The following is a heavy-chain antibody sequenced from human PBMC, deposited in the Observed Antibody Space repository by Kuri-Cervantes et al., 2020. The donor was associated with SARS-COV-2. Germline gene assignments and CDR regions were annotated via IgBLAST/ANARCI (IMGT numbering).Heavy chain of an antibody. CDR3: ATKHITIFGVVYHDFDY. V-gene: IGHV1-24*01. Sequence: SVKVSCKATGYTFTSYDINWVRQATGQGLEWMGGFDPEDGETIYAQKFQGRVTMTEDTSTDTAYMELSSLRSEDTAVYYCATKHITIFGVVYHDFDYWGQGTLVTVSS. CDR2: FDPEDGET. J-gene: IGHJ4*02. D-gene: IGHD3-3*01. CDR1: GYTFTSYD.